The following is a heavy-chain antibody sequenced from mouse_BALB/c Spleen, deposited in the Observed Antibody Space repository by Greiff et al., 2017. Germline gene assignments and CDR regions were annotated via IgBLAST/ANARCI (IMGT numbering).Heavy chain of an antibody. CDR3: ARVYYGNLYAMDY. CDR1: GYTFTSYW. Sequence: QVHVKQSGAELVKPGASVKLSCKASGYTFTSYWMHWVKQRPGQGLEWIGEINPSNGRTNYNEKFKSKATLTVDKSSSTAYMQLSSLTSEDSAVYYCARVYYGNLYAMDYWGQGTSVTVSS. CDR2: INPSNGRT. D-gene: IGHD2-1*01. V-gene: IGHV1S81*02. J-gene: IGHJ4*01.